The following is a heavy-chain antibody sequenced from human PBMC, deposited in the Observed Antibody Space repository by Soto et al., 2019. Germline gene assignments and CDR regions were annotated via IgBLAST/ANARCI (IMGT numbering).Heavy chain of an antibody. CDR1: AYSFTGYD. Sequence: ASVKVCCKASAYSFTGYDINCVRQATGQGLEWMGWMKPMIRTTGYAQPLQPRFRMTRTTPINTAPMQLRSLRSEDPAVYYCARVLGYCSSTSCLDWYFDLWVRGTLFTLSP. CDR2: MKPMIRTT. J-gene: IGHJ2*01. V-gene: IGHV1-8*01. CDR3: ARVLGYCSSTSCLDWYFDL. D-gene: IGHD2-2*01.